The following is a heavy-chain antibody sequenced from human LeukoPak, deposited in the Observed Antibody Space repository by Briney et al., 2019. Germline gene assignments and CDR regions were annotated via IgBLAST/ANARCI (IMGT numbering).Heavy chain of an antibody. CDR1: VGTFSSYA. J-gene: IGHJ5*02. V-gene: IGHV1-69*04. D-gene: IGHD2-2*01. CDR3: ARAQLPAAINWFDP. Sequence: SVNVSCKASVGTFSSYAISWVRQAPGQGLEWMGRIIPIFGIANYAQKFQGRVTITADKSTSTAYMQLSSLRSDDTAVYYCARAQLPAAINWFDPWGQGTLVTVSS. CDR2: IIPIFGIA.